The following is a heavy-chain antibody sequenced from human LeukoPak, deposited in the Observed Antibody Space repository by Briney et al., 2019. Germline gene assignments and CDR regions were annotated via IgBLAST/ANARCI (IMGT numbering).Heavy chain of an antibody. CDR3: AREYCSGGSCYADY. D-gene: IGHD2-15*01. Sequence: PSETLSLTCTVSGGSISSYYWSWIRQPPGKGLEWIGYIYYSGSTNYNPSLKSRVTKSVDTSKNQFSLKLSSVTAADTAVYYCAREYCSGGSCYADYWGQGTLVTVSS. J-gene: IGHJ4*02. V-gene: IGHV4-59*01. CDR1: GGSISSYY. CDR2: IYYSGST.